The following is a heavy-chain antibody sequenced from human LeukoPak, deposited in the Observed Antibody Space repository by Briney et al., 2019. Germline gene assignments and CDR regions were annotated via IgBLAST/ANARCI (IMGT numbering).Heavy chain of an antibody. J-gene: IGHJ5*02. D-gene: IGHD4-17*01. CDR2: ISSSGSTI. CDR3: ARETHDYGDSRNWFDP. CDR1: GFTFSDYY. V-gene: IGHV3-11*04. Sequence: GGSLRLSCAASGFTFSDYYMSWIRQAPGKGLEWVSYISSSGSTIYYADSVKGRFTISRDNAKNSLYLQMNSLRAEDTAVYFCARETHDYGDSRNWFDPWGQGTLVTVSS.